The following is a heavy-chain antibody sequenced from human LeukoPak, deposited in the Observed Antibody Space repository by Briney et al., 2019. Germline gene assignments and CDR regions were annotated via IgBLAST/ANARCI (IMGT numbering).Heavy chain of an antibody. Sequence: TSETLSLTCTVSGDSISSYYWNWIRQPPGEGLEWIGYVYISGSTNFNPALKSRVTISLDTSKNQSSLNLTSVTAADTAVYYCARGAPSLYYYYMDIWGKGTTVTVSS. V-gene: IGHV4-4*09. CDR3: ARGAPSLYYYYMDI. J-gene: IGHJ6*03. CDR1: GDSISSYY. CDR2: VYISGST. D-gene: IGHD3-16*01.